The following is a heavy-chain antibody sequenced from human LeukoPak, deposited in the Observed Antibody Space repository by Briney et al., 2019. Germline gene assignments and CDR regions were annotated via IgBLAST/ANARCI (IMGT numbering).Heavy chain of an antibody. V-gene: IGHV3-21*04. D-gene: IGHD1-26*01. CDR1: GFTFSNYN. Sequence: GGSLRLSCAASGFTFSNYNMNWVRQAPGKGLEWVSSISGSGNYIYYADSVKGRFTISRDNFKNTLYLQVNSLRAEDTAVYYCAKGGKWDVTPFDYWGQGTLVTVSS. CDR2: ISGSGNYI. CDR3: AKGGKWDVTPFDY. J-gene: IGHJ4*02.